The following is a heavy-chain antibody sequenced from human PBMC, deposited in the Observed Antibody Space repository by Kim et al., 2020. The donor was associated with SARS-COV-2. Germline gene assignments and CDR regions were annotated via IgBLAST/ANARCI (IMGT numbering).Heavy chain of an antibody. Sequence: GESLKISCKGSGYSFTSYWIAWVRQLPGRGLEWMGIINPDDSDTRYSPSFQGQVTISADKSISTAYLQWNSLKASDTAVYYCAREWNFAYWGQGSLVTVSS. V-gene: IGHV5-51*03. J-gene: IGHJ4*02. D-gene: IGHD2-8*01. CDR3: AREWNFAY. CDR1: GYSFTSYW. CDR2: INPDDSDT.